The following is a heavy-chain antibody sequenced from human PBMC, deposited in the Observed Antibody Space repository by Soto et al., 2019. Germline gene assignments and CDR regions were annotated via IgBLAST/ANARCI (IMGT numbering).Heavy chain of an antibody. V-gene: IGHV3-30*18. CDR2: ISYDGSNK. CDR3: AKDVVVGATTGLGDYYYYYGMDV. CDR1: GFTFSSYG. Sequence: QVQLVESGGGVVQPGRSLRLSCAASGFTFSSYGMHWVRQAPGKGLEWVAVISYDGSNKYYADSVKGRFTISRDNSKNTLYRQLNSLRTEDQAVYYCAKDVVVGATTGLGDYYYYYGMDVWGQGTTVTVSS. D-gene: IGHD1-26*01. J-gene: IGHJ6*02.